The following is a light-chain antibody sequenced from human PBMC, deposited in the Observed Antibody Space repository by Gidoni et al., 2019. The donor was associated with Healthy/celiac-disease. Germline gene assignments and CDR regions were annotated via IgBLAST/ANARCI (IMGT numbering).Light chain of an antibody. CDR1: QSISSY. CDR3: QQSYSTRYT. J-gene: IGKJ2*01. Sequence: DIQMTQSPSSLSASVGDRVCITCRASQSISSYLNWYPQKPGKAPKLLIYAASSLQSGVPSRFSGSGSGTDFTLTISSLQPEDFATYYCQQSYSTRYTFGQGTKLEIK. CDR2: AAS. V-gene: IGKV1-39*01.